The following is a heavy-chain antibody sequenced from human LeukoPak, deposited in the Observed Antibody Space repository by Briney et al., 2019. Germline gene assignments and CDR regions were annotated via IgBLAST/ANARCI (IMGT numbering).Heavy chain of an antibody. CDR2: IYTSGST. V-gene: IGHV4-39*07. D-gene: IGHD3-10*01. CDR1: GGSISSSSYY. CDR3: AREGSDYYGSGSYYRSYYYYMDV. Sequence: ASETLSLTCTVSGGSISSSSYYWGWIRQPPGKGLEWIGRIYTSGSTNYNPSLKSRVTMSVDTSKNQFSLKLSSVTAADTAVYYCAREGSDYYGSGSYYRSYYYYMDVWGKGTTVTISS. J-gene: IGHJ6*03.